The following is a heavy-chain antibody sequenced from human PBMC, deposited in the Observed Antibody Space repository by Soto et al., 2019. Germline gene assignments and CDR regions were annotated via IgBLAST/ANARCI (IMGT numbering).Heavy chain of an antibody. Sequence: QITLKESGPTLVKPTQTLTLTCTFSGFSLSTSGVGVGWIRQPPGKALEWLALIYWDDDKRYSPSLKSRLTLTKDTSKNQVVLTMTNMDPVDTATYYCARIFRQQWLLTRRYNWFDPWGQGTLVTVSS. CDR1: GFSLSTSGVG. J-gene: IGHJ5*02. V-gene: IGHV2-5*02. D-gene: IGHD6-19*01. CDR3: ARIFRQQWLLTRRYNWFDP. CDR2: IYWDDDK.